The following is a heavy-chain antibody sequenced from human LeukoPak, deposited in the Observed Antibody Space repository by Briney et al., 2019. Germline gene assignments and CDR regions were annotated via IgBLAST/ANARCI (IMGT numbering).Heavy chain of an antibody. J-gene: IGHJ3*02. Sequence: PSETLSLTCTVSGGSISSGSYHWGWIRQPAGKGLEWIGRIYISASTNYNPSLKSRVTISVDTSKNQFSLKLSSVTAADTAMYYCAREGYSSDWYSGSFDMWGQGTMVTVSS. D-gene: IGHD6-19*01. CDR3: AREGYSSDWYSGSFDM. CDR2: IYISAST. V-gene: IGHV4-61*02. CDR1: GGSISSGSYH.